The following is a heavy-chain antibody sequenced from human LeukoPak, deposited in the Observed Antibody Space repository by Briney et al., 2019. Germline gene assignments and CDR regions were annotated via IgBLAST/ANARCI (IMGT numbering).Heavy chain of an antibody. CDR2: IYSSDAT. D-gene: IGHD1-14*01. CDR3: ARETPGSRVFDS. J-gene: IGHJ4*02. CDR1: GFTFSSYS. Sequence: GGSLRLSCAASGFTFSSYSMNWVRQVPGKGLEWVSIIYSSDATYYADSVKGRFTVSRDKAKNTLYLQMNSLRADDTAVYYCARETPGSRVFDSWGQGTLVTVSS. V-gene: IGHV3-66*01.